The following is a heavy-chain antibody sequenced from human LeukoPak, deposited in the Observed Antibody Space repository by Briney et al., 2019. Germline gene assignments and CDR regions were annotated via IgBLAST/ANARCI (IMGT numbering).Heavy chain of an antibody. V-gene: IGHV3-7*01. Sequence: PGGSLRLSCEVSGFTFSTYWMTWVRQAPGKGLEWVANIQEDGSDKYYVDSVKGRFTISRDNAKNSLYLQMNSLRAEDTAVYYCAKAARIRLSGWYLDYWGQGTLVTVSS. CDR1: GFTFSTYW. D-gene: IGHD6-19*01. J-gene: IGHJ4*02. CDR3: AKAARIRLSGWYLDY. CDR2: IQEDGSDK.